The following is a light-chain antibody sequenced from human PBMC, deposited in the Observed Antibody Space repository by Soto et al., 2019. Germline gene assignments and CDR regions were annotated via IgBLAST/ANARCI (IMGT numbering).Light chain of an antibody. Sequence: DSQMTQSPSTLSASVGDRVTITCRASQSIDTWLAWHQQKPGQVPKLLISKASSLESGVPSRFRGSRSGTEFTLTVSSLQPEDFATYYCLQDHDDSWTFGQGTKV. CDR2: KAS. V-gene: IGKV1-5*03. J-gene: IGKJ1*01. CDR1: QSIDTW. CDR3: LQDHDDSWT.